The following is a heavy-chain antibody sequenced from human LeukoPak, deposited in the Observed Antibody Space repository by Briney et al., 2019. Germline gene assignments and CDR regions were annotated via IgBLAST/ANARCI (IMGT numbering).Heavy chain of an antibody. J-gene: IGHJ4*02. Sequence: GGSLRLSCAASGFAVSSNYMSWVRQAPGKGLEWVSIIYTGGTTYYADSVKGRFTISRDNSKNTLYLQMNSLRAEDTAVYYCARGASASYLGQGTLVTVSS. CDR2: IYTGGTT. CDR3: ARGASASY. CDR1: GFAVSSNY. V-gene: IGHV3-66*01.